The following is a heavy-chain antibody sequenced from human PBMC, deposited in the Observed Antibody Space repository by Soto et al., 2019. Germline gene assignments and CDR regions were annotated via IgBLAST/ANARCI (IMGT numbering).Heavy chain of an antibody. CDR2: LRGGGANT. CDR1: GFSFSTYC. V-gene: IGHV3-23*01. CDR3: ARWSGYADA. J-gene: IGHJ4*02. D-gene: IGHD4-17*01. Sequence: GGSLRLSCAASGFSFSTYCMAWVRQAAGTGPQWVSGLRGGGANTFSIDSVRGRFTISVDISRNTVFLQMDSLRVDDTVVYYCARWSGYADAWGRGTLVTVAS.